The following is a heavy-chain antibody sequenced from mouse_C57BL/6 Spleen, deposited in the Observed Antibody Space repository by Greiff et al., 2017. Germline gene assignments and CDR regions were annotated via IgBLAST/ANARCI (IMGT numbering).Heavy chain of an antibody. Sequence: EVKLEESGEGLVKPGGSLKLSCAASGFTFSSYAMSWVRQTPEKRLEWVAYISSGGDYIYYADTVKGRFTISRDNARNTLYLQMSSLKSEDTAMYYCTRVGLRDWYFDVWGTGTTVTDSS. CDR3: TRVGLRDWYFDV. J-gene: IGHJ1*03. CDR1: GFTFSSYA. V-gene: IGHV5-9-1*02. CDR2: ISSGGDYI. D-gene: IGHD1-1*01.